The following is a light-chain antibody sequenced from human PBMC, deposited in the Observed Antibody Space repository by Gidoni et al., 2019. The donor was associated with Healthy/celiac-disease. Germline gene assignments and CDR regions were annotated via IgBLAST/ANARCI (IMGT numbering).Light chain of an antibody. CDR1: QRVLYSSNNKNY. V-gene: IGKV4-1*01. J-gene: IGKJ4*01. CDR2: WAS. CDR3: QQYYSTPLT. Sequence: DIVMTQSPDSLAMSLGERATINCKSSQRVLYSSNNKNYLAWYQQKPGQPPKLLIYWASTRESGVPDRFSGSGSGTDFTLTINSLQAEDVAVYYCQQYYSTPLTFGGGTKVEIK.